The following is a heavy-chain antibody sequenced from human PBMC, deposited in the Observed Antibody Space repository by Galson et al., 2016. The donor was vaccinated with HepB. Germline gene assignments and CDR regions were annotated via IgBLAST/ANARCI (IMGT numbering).Heavy chain of an antibody. Sequence: ETLSLPCVVDGVPLNEYYWNWIRQFPGKGLEWIGEVRHVGAPTYNPSLESRVTISIDTTKKQFSLHLTSVTAADTASYYCALYLGNPLGDYWGQGTPVTVSS. V-gene: IGHV4-34*01. D-gene: IGHD3-16*01. J-gene: IGHJ4*02. CDR2: VRHVGAP. CDR3: ALYLGNPLGDY. CDR1: GVPLNEYY.